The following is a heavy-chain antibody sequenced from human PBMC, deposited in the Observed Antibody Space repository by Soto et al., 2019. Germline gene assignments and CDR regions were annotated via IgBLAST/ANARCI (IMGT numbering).Heavy chain of an antibody. J-gene: IGHJ6*02. Sequence: GGSLRLSCAASGFTFSSYEMNWVRQAPGKGLEWVSVIYDGGSTYYADSVKGRFTISRDNSKNTLYLQMNSLRAEDTAVYYCARGAQYPVGAYYYYGMDVWGQG. CDR1: GFTFSSYE. D-gene: IGHD2-2*01. CDR2: IYDGGST. CDR3: ARGAQYPVGAYYYYGMDV. V-gene: IGHV3-53*01.